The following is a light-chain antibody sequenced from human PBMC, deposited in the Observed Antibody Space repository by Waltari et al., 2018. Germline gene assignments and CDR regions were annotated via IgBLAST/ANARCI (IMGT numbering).Light chain of an antibody. V-gene: IGKV4-1*01. CDR1: QSVLYSSNNRNY. Sequence: DTVVIQSPDSLAVSLGERATIHCKSNQSVLYSSNNRNYLAWYQQQPGQPPGLLISWASTRESGVPERFSGSGSGTDFTLVISSLQAEDVGVYYCQQYAFIPHTFGRGTKLEIK. CDR3: QQYAFIPHT. J-gene: IGKJ2*01. CDR2: WAS.